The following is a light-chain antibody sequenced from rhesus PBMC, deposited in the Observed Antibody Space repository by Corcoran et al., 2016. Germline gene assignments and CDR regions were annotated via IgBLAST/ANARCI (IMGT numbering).Light chain of an antibody. CDR1: QSVSSY. J-gene: IGKJ2*01. Sequence: EIVMTQSPATLALSPGERATLSCRASQSVSSYLAWYQQKPGQAPRLLIYGASSRATGHPDRFSGSGSGTEVTRTISSLETEDGGVYFCLQSSNWPHSFGQGTKVEIK. V-gene: IGKV3-24*04. CDR2: GAS. CDR3: LQSSNWPHS.